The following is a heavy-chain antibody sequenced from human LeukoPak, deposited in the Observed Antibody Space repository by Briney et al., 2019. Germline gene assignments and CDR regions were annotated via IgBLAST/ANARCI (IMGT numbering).Heavy chain of an antibody. CDR1: GFTFDDYA. CDR2: ISWDGGST. Sequence: GGSLRLSCAASGFTFDDYAMHWVRQAPGKGLEWVSVISWDGGSTYYADSVKGRFTISRDNSQNSMYLQMNSLRAEDTALYYRANDKATVVTPEHYFDYWGQGTLLTVSS. J-gene: IGHJ4*02. CDR3: ANDKATVVTPEHYFDY. D-gene: IGHD4-23*01. V-gene: IGHV3-43D*03.